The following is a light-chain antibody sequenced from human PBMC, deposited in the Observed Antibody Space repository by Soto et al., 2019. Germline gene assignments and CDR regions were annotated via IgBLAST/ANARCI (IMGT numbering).Light chain of an antibody. CDR1: QSVPSSY. V-gene: IGKV3-20*01. CDR2: DAS. CDR3: QQYGTSPYT. Sequence: IVLTQSPGTLSVSPGERATLSCRASQSVPSSYLAWYQQKLGQPPKLLIYDASSRATGIPDRFSGGGSGTDFTLTISRLEAGDFAVYYCQQYGTSPYTFGQGTKVEIK. J-gene: IGKJ2*01.